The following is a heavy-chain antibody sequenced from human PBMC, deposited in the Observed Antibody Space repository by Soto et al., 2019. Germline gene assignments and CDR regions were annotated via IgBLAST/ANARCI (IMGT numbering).Heavy chain of an antibody. V-gene: IGHV1-18*01. D-gene: IGHD3-16*01. Sequence: QVQLVQSGAEVKKPGASVKVSCKASGYTFTSYGISWVRQAPGQGLEWMGWISAYNGNTNYAQKLQGRVTMTTDTSTSTAYMALRRLRPDVTAVYYGARGQGGRREYNWFDPWGQGTLVTVSS. J-gene: IGHJ5*02. CDR1: GYTFTSYG. CDR3: ARGQGGRREYNWFDP. CDR2: ISAYNGNT.